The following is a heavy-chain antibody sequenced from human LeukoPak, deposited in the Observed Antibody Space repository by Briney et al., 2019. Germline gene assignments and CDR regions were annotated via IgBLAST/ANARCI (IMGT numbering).Heavy chain of an antibody. V-gene: IGHV1-69*06. CDR2: IIAIFGTT. Sequence: GASVKVSCKASGGTFSNIVISWVRQAPGQGLEWMGGIIAIFGTTSYAQKFQGRVTITADKSTRTVYMEMRSLRSEDTAVYYCARIVGSTGGESWGQGTRVTVSS. D-gene: IGHD1-26*01. J-gene: IGHJ3*01. CDR3: ARIVGSTGGES. CDR1: GGTFSNIV.